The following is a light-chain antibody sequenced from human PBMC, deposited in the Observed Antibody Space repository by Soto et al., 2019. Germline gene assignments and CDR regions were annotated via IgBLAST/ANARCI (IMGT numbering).Light chain of an antibody. Sequence: DIQMTQSPSSLSASVGDRVTITCRASQGIRNDLGWYQQKPGKAPKLLIYDAFSLQSGVPSRFSGSGSGTEFTLTISSLQPDDFATYYCQQYHSYSWTFGQGTKVDIK. CDR3: QQYHSYSWT. V-gene: IGKV1-17*01. J-gene: IGKJ1*01. CDR1: QGIRND. CDR2: DAF.